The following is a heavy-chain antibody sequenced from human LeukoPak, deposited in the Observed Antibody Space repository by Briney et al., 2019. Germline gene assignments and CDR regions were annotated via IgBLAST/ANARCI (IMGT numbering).Heavy chain of an antibody. CDR1: GFTVSSNY. D-gene: IGHD6-13*01. CDR2: IYSGGST. Sequence: PGGSLRLSCAASGFTVSSNYMSWVRQAPGKGLEWVSVIYSGGSTYYADSVKGRFTISRDNSKNTLYLQMSSLRAEDTAVYYCARGLAAAGKRFFDYWGQGTLVTVSP. J-gene: IGHJ4*02. V-gene: IGHV3-53*01. CDR3: ARGLAAAGKRFFDY.